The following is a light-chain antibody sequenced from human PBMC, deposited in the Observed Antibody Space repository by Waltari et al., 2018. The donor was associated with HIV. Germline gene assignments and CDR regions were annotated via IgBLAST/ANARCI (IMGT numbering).Light chain of an antibody. V-gene: IGLV3-19*01. J-gene: IGLJ1*01. CDR1: NLRTSY. CDR3: KTRDRSGNLYV. CDR2: GKN. Sequence: SSALTQDPAVSVALGQTVKITRQGDNLRTSYSCWYQQKPGQAPVLVSYGKNKRPPEIPDRFSSSASRNTASLTITGAQAEDEADYYCKTRDRSGNLYVFGTGTTVTVL.